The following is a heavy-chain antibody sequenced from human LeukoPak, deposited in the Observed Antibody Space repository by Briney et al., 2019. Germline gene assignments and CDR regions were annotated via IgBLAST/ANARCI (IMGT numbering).Heavy chain of an antibody. J-gene: IGHJ3*02. CDR1: GGSISSSNW. D-gene: IGHD3-22*01. V-gene: IGHV4-4*02. CDR3: ARDKDSSGYYNAFDI. Sequence: PSETLSLTCTVSGGSISSSNWWSWVRQPPGKGLEWIGEIYHSGSTNYNPSLKSRVTISVDTSKNQFSLKLSSVTAADTAVYYCARDKDSSGYYNAFDIGGQETRVTVSS. CDR2: IYHSGST.